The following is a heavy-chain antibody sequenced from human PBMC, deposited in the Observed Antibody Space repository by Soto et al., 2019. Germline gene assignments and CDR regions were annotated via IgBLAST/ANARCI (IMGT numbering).Heavy chain of an antibody. CDR3: ARVKGYCSSTSCYDFDY. J-gene: IGHJ4*02. V-gene: IGHV3-21*01. D-gene: IGHD2-2*01. Sequence: GGSLRLSCAASGFTFSSYSMNWVRQAPGKGLEWVSSISSSSSYIYYADSVKGRFTISRDNAKNSLYLQMNSLRAEDTAVYYCARVKGYCSSTSCYDFDYWGQGTLVTVSS. CDR2: ISSSSSYI. CDR1: GFTFSSYS.